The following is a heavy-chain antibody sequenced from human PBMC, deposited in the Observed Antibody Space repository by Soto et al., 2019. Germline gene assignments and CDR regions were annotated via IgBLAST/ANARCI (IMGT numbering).Heavy chain of an antibody. V-gene: IGHV3-23*01. CDR1: GFTFTNYA. Sequence: PGGALRLSCAASGFTFTNYAISWVRQAPGKGLEWVSTISGRGSDTYYPDSVKGRFTISRDNSKNTLYLQMNSLRAEDTAIYYCAKDLEAQGYWGQGTLVTVSS. CDR3: AKDLEAQGY. J-gene: IGHJ4*02. CDR2: ISGRGSDT.